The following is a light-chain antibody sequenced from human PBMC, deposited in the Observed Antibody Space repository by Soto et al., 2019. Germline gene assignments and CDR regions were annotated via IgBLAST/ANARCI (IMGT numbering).Light chain of an antibody. V-gene: IGKV2-28*01. CDR1: QSLLHSNGSNY. CDR2: LGS. Sequence: EIVMTQSPLSLPVTPGEPASISCRSSQSLLHSNGSNYLAWYLQKPGQSPHLLIYLGSNRAFGVPDRFRGSESATDFTLKISRVEAKKVGINYAMQAQKTPITSGQGTRLEF. CDR3: MQAQKTPIT. J-gene: IGKJ5*01.